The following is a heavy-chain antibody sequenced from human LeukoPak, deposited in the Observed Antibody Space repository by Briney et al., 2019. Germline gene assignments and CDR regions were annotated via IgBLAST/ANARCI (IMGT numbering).Heavy chain of an antibody. J-gene: IGHJ3*01. CDR2: IKEDGSDK. V-gene: IGHV3-7*01. CDR1: GLTFSNYW. D-gene: IGHD1-1*01. CDR3: VRCTFALHKRCSAFDV. Sequence: PGGSLRLSCAASGLTFSNYWMSWIRQAPGKGLEWVANIKEDGSDKYYVESVKGRFTISRDNAKNSLFLQMNSLRAEDTAVYYCVRCTFALHKRCSAFDVWGQGTMVTVSA.